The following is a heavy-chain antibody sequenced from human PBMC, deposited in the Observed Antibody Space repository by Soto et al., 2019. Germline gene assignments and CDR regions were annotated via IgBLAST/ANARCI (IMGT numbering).Heavy chain of an antibody. D-gene: IGHD3-10*02. V-gene: IGHV3-11*01. CDR3: FFFQAEDGIRDVRSVSAFLLNRSSDL. Sequence: KGLEWVSYISSSGSTIYYADTVKGRFTIWRDNVKNSLYLQMNSLRAEDTAVYYCFFFQAEDGIRDVRSVSAFLLNRSSDL. CDR2: ISSSGSTI. J-gene: IGHJ2*01.